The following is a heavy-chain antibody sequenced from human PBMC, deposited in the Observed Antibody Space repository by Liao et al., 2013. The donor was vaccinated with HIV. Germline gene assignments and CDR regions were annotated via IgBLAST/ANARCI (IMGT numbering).Heavy chain of an antibody. J-gene: IGHJ6*03. CDR2: IYYTGST. V-gene: IGHV4-30-4*01. Sequence: QVQLQESGPGLVKPSQTLSLTCTVSGDPISSGDYYWNWIGYIYYTGSTYNNPSLTSRVSISVDTSRNSFSLRLSSVTAADTAVYYCARGNYCSTRSCQYHNYHMDVWGKGITVSVSS. CDR3: ARGNYCSTRSCQYHNYHMDV. CDR1: GDPISSGDYY. D-gene: IGHD2-2*01.